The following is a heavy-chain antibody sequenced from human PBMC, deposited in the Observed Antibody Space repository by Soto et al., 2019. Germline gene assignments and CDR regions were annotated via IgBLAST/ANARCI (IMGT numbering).Heavy chain of an antibody. V-gene: IGHV4-59*01. CDR2: IYYSGST. Sequence: SEILSLTCTVSGGSISSYYWSWIRQPPGKGLEWIGYIYYSGSTNYNPSLKSRVTISVDTSKNQFSLKLSSVTAADTAVYYCARAGTGTTFDYWGQGTLVTVSS. J-gene: IGHJ4*02. CDR3: ARAGTGTTFDY. D-gene: IGHD1-7*01. CDR1: GGSISSYY.